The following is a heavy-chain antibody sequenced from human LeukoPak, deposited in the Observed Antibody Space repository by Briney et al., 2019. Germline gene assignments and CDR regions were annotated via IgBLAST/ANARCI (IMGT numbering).Heavy chain of an antibody. V-gene: IGHV1-69*06. CDR1: GGTFSSYA. D-gene: IGHD3-3*01. CDR2: IIPIFGTA. Sequence: SVKVSCKASGGTFSSYAISWVRQAPGQGLEWMGGIIPIFGTANYAQKFQGRVTITADKSTSTAYMELSSLRSEDTAVYYCARDVTYYDFWSGYYSPTVFDYWGQGTLVTVSS. J-gene: IGHJ4*02. CDR3: ARDVTYYDFWSGYYSPTVFDY.